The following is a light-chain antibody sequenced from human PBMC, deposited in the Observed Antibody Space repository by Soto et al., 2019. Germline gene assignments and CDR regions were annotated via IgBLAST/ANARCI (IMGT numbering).Light chain of an antibody. J-gene: IGLJ2*01. CDR1: TGHSSYA. CDR2: LNSDGSH. CDR3: QTWGTGIHVV. Sequence: QPVLTQSPSASASLGASVKLTCTLNTGHSSYAIAWHQQQPEKGPRYLMKLNSDGSHSKGDGIPDRFSGSSSVAERYLTISSLQAEDEAEYYCQTWGTGIHVVFGGGTKVTVL. V-gene: IGLV4-69*01.